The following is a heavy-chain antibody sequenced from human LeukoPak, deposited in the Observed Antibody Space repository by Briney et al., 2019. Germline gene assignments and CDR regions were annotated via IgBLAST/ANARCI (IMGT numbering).Heavy chain of an antibody. CDR3: ARDCVIAVAENWFDP. CDR1: GYTFTGYY. D-gene: IGHD6-19*01. V-gene: IGHV1-2*02. CDR2: INPNSGGT. Sequence: ASVKVSCKASGYTFTGYYMHWVRQAPGQGLEWMGWINPNSGGTNYAQKFQGRVTMTRDTSISTAYMELSRLRSDDTAVYYCARDCVIAVAENWFDPWGQGTLVTVSS. J-gene: IGHJ5*02.